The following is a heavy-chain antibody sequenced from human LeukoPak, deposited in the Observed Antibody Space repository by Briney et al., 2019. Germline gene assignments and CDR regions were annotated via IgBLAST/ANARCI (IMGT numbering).Heavy chain of an antibody. D-gene: IGHD6-19*01. CDR1: GFTFSSYS. Sequence: GGSLRLSCAASGFTFSSYSMNWVRQAPGKVLEWVSSISSSSSYIYYADSVKGRFTISRDNAKNSLYLQMNSLRAEDTAVYYCARGGLAGYSSGWYGSPGLIDYWGQGTLVTVSS. CDR3: ARGGLAGYSSGWYGSPGLIDY. V-gene: IGHV3-21*01. J-gene: IGHJ4*02. CDR2: ISSSSSYI.